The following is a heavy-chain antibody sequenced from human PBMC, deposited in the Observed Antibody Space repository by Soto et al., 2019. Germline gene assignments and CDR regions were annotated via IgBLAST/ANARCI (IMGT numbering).Heavy chain of an antibody. CDR1: GFTFSNAW. Sequence: GGSLRLSCAASGFTFSNAWMSWVRQAPGKGLEWVGRIKSKTDGGTTDYAAPVKGRFTISRDDSKNTLYLQMNSLKTEDTAVYYCTTPSSNYDFWSGEYYYYYMDVWGKGTTVTVSS. D-gene: IGHD3-3*01. J-gene: IGHJ6*03. V-gene: IGHV3-15*01. CDR2: IKSKTDGGTT. CDR3: TTPSSNYDFWSGEYYYYYMDV.